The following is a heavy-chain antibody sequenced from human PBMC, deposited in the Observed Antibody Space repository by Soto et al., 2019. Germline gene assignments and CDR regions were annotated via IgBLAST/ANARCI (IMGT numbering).Heavy chain of an antibody. D-gene: IGHD6-19*01. J-gene: IGHJ1*01. V-gene: IGHV3-30*18. CDR1: GFTFSTYG. CDR3: AKGDGAAEVAGGDFQH. CDR2: ISYDGSNK. Sequence: QVQLVESGGGVVQPGRSLRLSCAASGFTFSTYGMHWVRQAPGKGLEWVAVISYDGSNKYYADSVKGRFTISRDNSKNTLYLQMNSLRAADTAVYYCAKGDGAAEVAGGDFQHWGQGTVVTVSS.